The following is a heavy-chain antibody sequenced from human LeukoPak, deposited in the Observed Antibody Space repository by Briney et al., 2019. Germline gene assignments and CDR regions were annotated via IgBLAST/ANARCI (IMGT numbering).Heavy chain of an antibody. D-gene: IGHD6-13*01. CDR3: AKKSIMGDSSTWYYFDY. J-gene: IGHJ4*02. Sequence: HPGGSLRLSCAASGFTFSSYAMSWVRQAPGKGLEWVSGISGSGGSTHYADSVKGRFTISRDNSKNTLYLQMNSLRAEDTAVYYCAKKSIMGDSSTWYYFDYWGQGTLVTVSS. V-gene: IGHV3-23*01. CDR1: GFTFSSYA. CDR2: ISGSGGST.